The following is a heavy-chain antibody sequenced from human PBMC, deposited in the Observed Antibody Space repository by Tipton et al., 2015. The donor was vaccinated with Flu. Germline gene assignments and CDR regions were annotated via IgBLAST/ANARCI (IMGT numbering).Heavy chain of an antibody. Sequence: SLRLFCAASGFTFDDYAMHWVRQAPGKGLEWVSGISWNSGSIGYADSVKGRFTISRDNAKNSLYLQMNSLRAEDTALYYCAKDISLYYDSSGRFDYWGQGTLVTVSS. CDR3: AKDISLYYDSSGRFDY. J-gene: IGHJ4*02. D-gene: IGHD3-22*01. CDR2: ISWNSGSI. V-gene: IGHV3-9*01. CDR1: GFTFDDYA.